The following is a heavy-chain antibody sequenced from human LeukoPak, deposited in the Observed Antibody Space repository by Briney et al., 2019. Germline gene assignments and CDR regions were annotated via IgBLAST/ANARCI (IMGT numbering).Heavy chain of an antibody. CDR3: AKGRYCTNGVCYMVLDY. V-gene: IGHV3-9*01. Sequence: GGSLRLSCAASGFTFSSYAMHWVRQAPGKGLEWVSGISWNSGSIGYADSVKGRFTISRDNAKNSLYLQMNSLRAEDTALYYCAKGRYCTNGVCYMVLDYWGQGTLVTVSS. CDR2: ISWNSGSI. CDR1: GFTFSSYA. D-gene: IGHD2-8*01. J-gene: IGHJ4*02.